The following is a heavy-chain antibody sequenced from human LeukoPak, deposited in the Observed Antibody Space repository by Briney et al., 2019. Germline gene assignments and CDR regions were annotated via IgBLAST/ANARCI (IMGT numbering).Heavy chain of an antibody. CDR1: GFTFRSYG. CDR2: IWSDGSQQ. V-gene: IGHV3-33*01. Sequence: GMSLRLSCAASGFTFRSYGMHWIRQAQGKGLEWVAVIWSDGSQQHYADSVKGRFTISRDNSKNTLYLQMNSLRVDDTAVYYCARSSDSSDLGYWGQGTLVTVSS. D-gene: IGHD6-25*01. CDR3: ARSSDSSDLGY. J-gene: IGHJ4*02.